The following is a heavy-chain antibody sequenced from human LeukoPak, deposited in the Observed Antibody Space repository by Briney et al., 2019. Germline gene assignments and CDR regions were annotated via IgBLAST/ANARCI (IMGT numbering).Heavy chain of an antibody. V-gene: IGHV3-48*03. J-gene: IGHJ6*02. CDR3: ARDFVWERRYYYGMDV. D-gene: IGHD1-26*01. Sequence: GGSLRLSCAASGLTFSSYEMNWVRQAPGKGLEWVSYISSSGSTIYYADSVKGRFTISRDNAKNSLYLQMNSLRAEDTAVYYCARDFVWERRYYYGMDVWGQGTTVTVSS. CDR2: ISSSGSTI. CDR1: GLTFSSYE.